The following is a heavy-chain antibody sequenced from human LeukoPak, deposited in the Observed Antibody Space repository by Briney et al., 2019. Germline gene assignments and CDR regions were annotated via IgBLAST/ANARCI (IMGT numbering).Heavy chain of an antibody. V-gene: IGHV4-31*03. CDR1: GGSISSGGYY. J-gene: IGHJ4*02. CDR2: IYYSGST. D-gene: IGHD5-18*01. Sequence: SETLSLTCTVSGGSISSGGYYWSWIRQHPGKGLEWIGYIYYSGSTYYNPSLKSRVTISVDTSKNQFSLKLSSVTAADTAVYYCARGVDTAMASFDYWGQGTLVTVSS. CDR3: ARGVDTAMASFDY.